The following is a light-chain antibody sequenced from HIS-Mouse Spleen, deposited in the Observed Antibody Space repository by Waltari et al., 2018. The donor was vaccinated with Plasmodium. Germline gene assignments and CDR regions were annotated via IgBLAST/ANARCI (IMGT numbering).Light chain of an antibody. Sequence: DTQLTESPSSLSASVGARGTITCRASQSISSYLNWYQQKPGKAPKLLIYAASSLQSGVPSRFSGSGSGTDFTLTISSLQPEDFATYYCQQSYSTWTFGQGTKVEIK. CDR3: QQSYSTWT. J-gene: IGKJ1*01. V-gene: IGKV1-39*01. CDR2: AAS. CDR1: QSISSY.